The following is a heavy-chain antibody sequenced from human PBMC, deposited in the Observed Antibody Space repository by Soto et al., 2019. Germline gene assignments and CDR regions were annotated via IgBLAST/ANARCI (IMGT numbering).Heavy chain of an antibody. CDR3: SRDSTPRYRSGWDPEAFDI. V-gene: IGHV1-69*01. D-gene: IGHD6-19*01. CDR1: GGTFSSYA. J-gene: IGHJ3*02. CDR2: IIPIFGTA. Sequence: QVQLVQSGAEVKKPGSSVKVSCKASGGTFSSYAISWVRQARGQGLDWMGGIIPIFGTANYAQKFQGRVTITADESTSTAYMELSSLVSADTAVYYCSRDSTPRYRSGWDPEAFDIWGQGTMVTVSS.